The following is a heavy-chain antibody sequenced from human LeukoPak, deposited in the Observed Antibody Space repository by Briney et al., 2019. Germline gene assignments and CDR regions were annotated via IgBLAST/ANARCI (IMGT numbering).Heavy chain of an antibody. Sequence: GGSLRLSCAASGFTFSTYWMTWVRQAPGKGPEWVANIKEDGSATYYVDSVKGRFTISRDNAKNSLYLQMNSLRDEDTAVYYCARDLHYAFDIWGQGTMVTASS. CDR2: IKEDGSAT. D-gene: IGHD3-10*01. V-gene: IGHV3-7*01. CDR3: ARDLHYAFDI. J-gene: IGHJ3*02. CDR1: GFTFSTYW.